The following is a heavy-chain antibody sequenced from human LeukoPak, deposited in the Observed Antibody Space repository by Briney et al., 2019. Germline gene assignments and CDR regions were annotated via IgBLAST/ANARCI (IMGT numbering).Heavy chain of an antibody. CDR3: ARALDYYDTSGYYPIHYYFYGMDV. CDR1: GGPFSSGGHY. CDR2: IYNTGNT. V-gene: IGHV4-31*02. J-gene: IGHJ6*02. Sequence: PSETLSLTCSVSGGPFSSGGHYWSWIRQHPGKGLEWLGYIYNTGNTYYNPSLKSRITISLDTSKNQFSLKLSSVTAADTAVYFCARALDYYDTSGYYPIHYYFYGMDVWGQGTTVTVSS. D-gene: IGHD3-22*01.